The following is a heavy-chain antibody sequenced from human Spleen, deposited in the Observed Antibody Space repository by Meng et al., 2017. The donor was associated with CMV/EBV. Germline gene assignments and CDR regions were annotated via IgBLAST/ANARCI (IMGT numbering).Heavy chain of an antibody. CDR2: ISSSGSTI. Sequence: GGSLRLSCAASGFTFSSYEMNWVRQAPGKGLEWVSYISSSGSTIYYADSVKGRFTISRDNAKNSLYLQMNSLRAEDTAVYYCARLKCSTSCYIDAFDIWGQGTMVTVSS. CDR1: GFTFSSYE. J-gene: IGHJ3*02. CDR3: ARLKCSTSCYIDAFDI. V-gene: IGHV3-48*03. D-gene: IGHD2-2*02.